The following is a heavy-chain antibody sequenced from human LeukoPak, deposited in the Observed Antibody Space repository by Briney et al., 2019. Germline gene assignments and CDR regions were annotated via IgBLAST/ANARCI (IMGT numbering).Heavy chain of an antibody. CDR3: AKVYYYDSSGFYYFDY. CDR2: ISYDGSNK. CDR1: GFTVSSNY. Sequence: GGSLRLSCAASGFTVSSNYMSWVRQAPGKGLEWVAVISYDGSNKYYADSVKGRYTISRDNSKNTLYLQMNSLRAEDTAVYYCAKVYYYDSSGFYYFDYWGQGTLVTVSS. J-gene: IGHJ4*02. D-gene: IGHD3-22*01. V-gene: IGHV3-30*18.